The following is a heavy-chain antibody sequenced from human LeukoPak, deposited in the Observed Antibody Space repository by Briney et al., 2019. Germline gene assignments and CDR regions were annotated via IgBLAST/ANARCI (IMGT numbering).Heavy chain of an antibody. J-gene: IGHJ4*02. CDR1: GFTFSTYV. CDR3: AKGRGYSYGIFDY. V-gene: IGHV3-23*01. D-gene: IGHD5-18*01. Sequence: GGSLRLSCAASGFTFSTYVMSWVRQAPGKGLEWVSAISGSGGSTYYADSVKGRFTISRDNSKNTLYLQMNSLRAEDTAVYYCAKGRGYSYGIFDYWGQGTLVTVSS. CDR2: ISGSGGST.